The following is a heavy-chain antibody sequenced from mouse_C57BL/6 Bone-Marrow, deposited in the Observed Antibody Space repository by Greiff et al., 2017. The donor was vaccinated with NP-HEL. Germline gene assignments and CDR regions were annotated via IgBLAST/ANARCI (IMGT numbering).Heavy chain of an antibody. CDR1: GYTFTDYN. J-gene: IGHJ1*03. D-gene: IGHD1-1*01. Sequence: EVQLQQSGPELVKPGASVKMSCKASGYTFTDYNMHWVKQSHGKSLEWIGYINPNNGGTSYNQKFKGKATLTVNKSSSTAYMELRSLTSEDSAVYYCARKTTVVESDWYFDVWGTGTTVTVSS. CDR3: ARKTTVVESDWYFDV. CDR2: INPNNGGT. V-gene: IGHV1-22*01.